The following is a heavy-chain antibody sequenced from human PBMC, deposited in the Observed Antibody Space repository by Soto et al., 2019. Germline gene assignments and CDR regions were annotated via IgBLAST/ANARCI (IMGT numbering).Heavy chain of an antibody. V-gene: IGHV3-74*01. J-gene: IGHJ4*02. Sequence: GGSLRFSCAASGFTFSRYWVHWVRQAPGKGLVWVSLISSDGSDKHYADSVKGRFTISRDNSKNTLYLQMNSLRAEDTAVYYCAKDRGSCSSTSCSTGNFDYWGQRTLVTVSS. CDR3: AKDRGSCSSTSCSTGNFDY. CDR1: GFTFSRYW. D-gene: IGHD2-2*01. CDR2: ISSDGSDK.